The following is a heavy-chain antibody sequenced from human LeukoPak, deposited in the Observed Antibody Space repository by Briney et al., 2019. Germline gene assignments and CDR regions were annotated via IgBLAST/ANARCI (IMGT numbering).Heavy chain of an antibody. V-gene: IGHV4-34*01. Sequence: SETLSLTCAVYGGSFSGYYWSWIRQPPGKGLEWIGEINHSGSTNCNPSLKSRVTISVDTSKNQFSLKLSSVTAADTAVFYCARLRGWFGGFDPWGQGTLVTVSS. CDR1: GGSFSGYY. CDR2: INHSGST. CDR3: ARLRGWFGGFDP. J-gene: IGHJ5*02. D-gene: IGHD3-10*01.